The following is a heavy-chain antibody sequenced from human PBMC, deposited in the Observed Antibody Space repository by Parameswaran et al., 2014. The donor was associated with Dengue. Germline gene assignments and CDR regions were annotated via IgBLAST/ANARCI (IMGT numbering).Heavy chain of an antibody. CDR2: IIPTLGTL. Sequence: WVRQAPGQGLEWMGGIIPTLGTLKYAQKFRGRITLTADKSTNMAYMDLSSLRSDDTAIYYCATAQGLNWGFRFWYFDLWGRGTLVTVSS. CDR3: ATAQGLNWGFRFWYFDL. D-gene: IGHD7-27*01. J-gene: IGHJ2*01. V-gene: IGHV1-69*06.